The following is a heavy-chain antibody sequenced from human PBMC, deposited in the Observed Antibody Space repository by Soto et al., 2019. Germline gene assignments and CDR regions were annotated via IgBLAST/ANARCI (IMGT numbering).Heavy chain of an antibody. Sequence: QVQLQESGPGLVKPSGTLSLTCAVSGGSISSSNWWSWVRQPPGKGLQWIGEIYHSGSTNYIPSLKRRVTISVDKSRNQFSLKLRSVTAAATAVYYCARRWGEGRVDYWGQGTLVTVSS. V-gene: IGHV4-4*02. CDR3: ARRWGEGRVDY. J-gene: IGHJ4*02. CDR1: GGSISSSNW. D-gene: IGHD3-10*01. CDR2: IYHSGST.